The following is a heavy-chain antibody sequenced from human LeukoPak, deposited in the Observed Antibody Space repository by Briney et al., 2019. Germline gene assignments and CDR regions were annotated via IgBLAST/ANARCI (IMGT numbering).Heavy chain of an antibody. CDR1: GGSFSVYY. J-gene: IGHJ4*02. V-gene: IGHV4-34*01. D-gene: IGHD3-22*01. CDR3: ARGVHDSSGYPDY. CDR2: INHSGST. Sequence: SETLSLTCAVYGGSFSVYYWSWIRQPPGKGLEWIGEINHSGSTNYNPSLKSRITISVDTSKNQFSLKLSSVTAADTAVYYCARGVHDSSGYPDYWGQGTLVTVSS.